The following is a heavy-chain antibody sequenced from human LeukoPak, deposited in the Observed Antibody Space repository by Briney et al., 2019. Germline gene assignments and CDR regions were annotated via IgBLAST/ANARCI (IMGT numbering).Heavy chain of an antibody. CDR1: GFTFSSYG. CDR3: ARPIEIAVAGIYDAFDI. V-gene: IGHV3-30*19. J-gene: IGHJ3*02. CDR2: ISYDGSNK. D-gene: IGHD6-19*01. Sequence: PGGSLRLSCAASGFTFSSYGMHWVRQAPGKGLEWVAVISYDGSNKYYADSVKGRFTISRDNSKNTLYLQMNSLRAEDTAVYYCARPIEIAVAGIYDAFDIWGQGTMVTVSS.